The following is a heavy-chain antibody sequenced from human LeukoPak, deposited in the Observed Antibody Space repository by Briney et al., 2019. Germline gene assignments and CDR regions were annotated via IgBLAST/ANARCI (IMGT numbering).Heavy chain of an antibody. CDR3: ARDRIKQQLVLGY. D-gene: IGHD6-13*01. V-gene: IGHV3-21*01. CDR2: ISSSSSYI. J-gene: IGHJ4*02. Sequence: GGSLRLSCAASGFTFSSYSMNWVRQAPGKGLEWVSSISSSSSYIYYADSVKGRFTISRDNAKNSLYLQMNSLGAEDTAVYYCARDRIKQQLVLGYWGQGTLVTVSS. CDR1: GFTFSSYS.